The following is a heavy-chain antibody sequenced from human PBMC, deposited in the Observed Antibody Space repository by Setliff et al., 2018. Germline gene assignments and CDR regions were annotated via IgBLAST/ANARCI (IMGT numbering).Heavy chain of an antibody. CDR3: ASAGHSGSWFPFDAFHI. J-gene: IGHJ3*02. CDR2: IRYDGSNK. V-gene: IGHV3-30*02. CDR1: GFTFSSYN. D-gene: IGHD6-13*01. Sequence: GGSLRLSCAASGFTFSSYNMHWVRQAPGKGLEWVAFIRYDGSNKYYADSVKGRFTISRDNAKNSLYLQMNSLRAEDTAVYCCASAGHSGSWFPFDAFHIWGQGTMVTVSS.